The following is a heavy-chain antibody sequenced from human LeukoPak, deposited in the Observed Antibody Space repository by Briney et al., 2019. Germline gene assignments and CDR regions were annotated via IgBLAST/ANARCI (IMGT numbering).Heavy chain of an antibody. CDR1: GFTFGSHA. J-gene: IGHJ4*02. V-gene: IGHV3-23*01. D-gene: IGHD5-18*01. CDR2: IFGSGGSP. CDR3: GKTTVGYSSGQKPAWPVDY. Sequence: GGSLRLSCEASGFTFGSHAMYWVRQAPGKGLEWVAGIFGSGGSPHYADPVKGRFTISRDNSRNTVYLQINSLRAEDTAVYYCGKTTVGYSSGQKPAWPVDYWGQRTLVTLSS.